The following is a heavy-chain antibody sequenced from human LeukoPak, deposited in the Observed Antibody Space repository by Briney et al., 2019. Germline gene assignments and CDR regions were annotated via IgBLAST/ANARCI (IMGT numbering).Heavy chain of an antibody. Sequence: GESLKISCKGFGFSFTNYWIGWVRQMPGHGLEWMGIIWPGDSDTRYNPSFRGQVTISADKSSSTAFLQRSSLKASDTAMYYCARQIPGRDGYNYAGDYWGQGTLVTVSS. CDR2: IWPGDSDT. J-gene: IGHJ4*02. CDR3: ARQIPGRDGYNYAGDY. D-gene: IGHD5-24*01. CDR1: GFSFTNYW. V-gene: IGHV5-51*01.